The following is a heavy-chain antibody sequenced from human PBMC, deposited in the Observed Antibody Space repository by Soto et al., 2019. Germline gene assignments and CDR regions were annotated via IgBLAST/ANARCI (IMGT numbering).Heavy chain of an antibody. V-gene: IGHV1-69*12. J-gene: IGHJ6*02. Sequence: QVQLVQSGAEVKKPGSSVKVSRKASGGTFSSYAISWVRQAPGQGLKWMGGIIPIFGTANYAQKFQGRVTITADESTSTAYMELSSLRSEDTAVYYCGVFGSGNYYYGMDVWGQGTTVTVSS. CDR3: GVFGSGNYYYGMDV. CDR1: GGTFSSYA. D-gene: IGHD6-6*01. CDR2: IIPIFGTA.